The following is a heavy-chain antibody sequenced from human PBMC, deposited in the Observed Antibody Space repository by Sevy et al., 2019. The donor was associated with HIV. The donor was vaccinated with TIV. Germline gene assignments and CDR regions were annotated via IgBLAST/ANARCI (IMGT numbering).Heavy chain of an antibody. J-gene: IGHJ4*02. CDR1: GFTFSNYA. CDR3: VKEVSQYSYSDY. V-gene: IGHV3-23*01. D-gene: IGHD5-18*01. Sequence: GGSLRLSCAASGFTFSNYAMSWVRQTPGKGLEWVLAIRGSADATYYTDSVKGRFTISRDNSKNTVYLQMNSLRAEDTAVYYCVKEVSQYSYSDYWGQGTLVTVSS. CDR2: IRGSADAT.